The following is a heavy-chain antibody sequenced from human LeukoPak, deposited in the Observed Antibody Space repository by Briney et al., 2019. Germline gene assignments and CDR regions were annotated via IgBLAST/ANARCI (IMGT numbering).Heavy chain of an antibody. D-gene: IGHD6-19*01. CDR1: GFTFSSYG. J-gene: IGHJ3*02. CDR3: AKDQAVAGHDAFDI. Sequence: GRSLRLSCAASGFTFSSYGMHWVRQAPGKGLEWVAVISYDGSNKYYADSVKGRFTISRDNSKNTLYLQMNSLRAEDTAVYYCAKDQAVAGHDAFDIWGQGTMVPVSS. CDR2: ISYDGSNK. V-gene: IGHV3-30*18.